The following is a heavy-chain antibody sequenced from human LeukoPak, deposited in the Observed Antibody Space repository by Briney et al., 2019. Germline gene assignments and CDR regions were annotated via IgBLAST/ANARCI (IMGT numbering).Heavy chain of an antibody. V-gene: IGHV3-11*04. D-gene: IGHD2-15*01. Sequence: GGSLRLSCTVSGFTVSSNSMSWIRQAPGKGLQWVSHISSSGTTISYADSVKGRFTISRDNAKKLLYLQMNSLRAEDTAVYYCATRSGWTFDYWGQGTLVTVSS. CDR1: GFTVSSNS. CDR3: ATRSGWTFDY. CDR2: ISSSGTTI. J-gene: IGHJ4*02.